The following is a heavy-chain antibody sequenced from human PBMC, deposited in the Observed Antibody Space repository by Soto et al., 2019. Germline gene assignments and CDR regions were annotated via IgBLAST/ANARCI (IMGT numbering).Heavy chain of an antibody. CDR2: ISDGGTT. CDR1: GGSMSGFW. J-gene: IGHJ5*02. D-gene: IGHD6-19*01. CDR3: ARHGWLVQGVGSDWFDL. Sequence: SETLSLTCTVSGGSMSGFWGTWIRQPPGKGLEWIAAISDGGTTAYNPALKSRVTISVDTSKKQFSLKLSSVTAADTAVYYCARHGWLVQGVGSDWFDLWGKGTLLTX. V-gene: IGHV4-59*01.